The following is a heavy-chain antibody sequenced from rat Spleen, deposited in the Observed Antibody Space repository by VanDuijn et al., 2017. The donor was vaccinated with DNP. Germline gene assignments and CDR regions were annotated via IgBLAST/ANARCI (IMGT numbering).Heavy chain of an antibody. V-gene: IGHV5-31*01. Sequence: EVQLMESGGDLVQPGKSLKLSCVASGFTFSYYWMTWVRQVPGKGLERLPSITSNVGATYYLVSVEGRFTISRDDAQDTLYLQMNSLRSEDTATYYCARDYSSDMYWYFDFWGPGTMVTVSS. CDR1: GFTFSYYW. J-gene: IGHJ1*01. D-gene: IGHD1-2*01. CDR3: ARDYSSDMYWYFDF. CDR2: ITSNVGAT.